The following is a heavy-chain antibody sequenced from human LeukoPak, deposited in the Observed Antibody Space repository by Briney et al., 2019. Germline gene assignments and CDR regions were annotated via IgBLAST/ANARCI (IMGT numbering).Heavy chain of an antibody. CDR2: IHYSGST. CDR3: ARSKGGYGDYGSWFDP. Sequence: SETLSLTCTVPGGSISSYYWSWIRQPPGKGLEWIGFIHYSGSTNYNPSLKSRITISVDTSKNQLSLKLSPVTAADTAVYYCARSKGGYGDYGSWFDPWGQGTLVTVSS. J-gene: IGHJ5*02. CDR1: GGSISSYY. V-gene: IGHV4-59*01. D-gene: IGHD4-17*01.